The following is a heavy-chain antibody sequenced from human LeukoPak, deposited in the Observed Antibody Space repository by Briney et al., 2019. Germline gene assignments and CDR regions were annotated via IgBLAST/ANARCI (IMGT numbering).Heavy chain of an antibody. CDR3: AREAHGGLGELSFYYFDY. CDR2: INPSGGST. J-gene: IGHJ4*02. Sequence: ASVKVSCKASGYTFTSYYMHWVRQAPGQGLEWMGIINPSGGSTSYAQKFQGRVTMTRDMSTSTVYMELSSLRSEDTAVYYCAREAHGGLGELSFYYFDYWGQGTLVTVSS. D-gene: IGHD3-16*02. CDR1: GYTFTSYY. V-gene: IGHV1-46*01.